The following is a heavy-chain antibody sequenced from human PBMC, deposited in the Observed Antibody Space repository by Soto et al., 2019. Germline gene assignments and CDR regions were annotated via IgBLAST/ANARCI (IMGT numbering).Heavy chain of an antibody. Sequence: ASVKVSCKVSGYTLTELSMHWVRQAPGKGLEWMGGFDPEDGETIYAQKFQGRVTMTEDTSTDTAYMELSSLRSEDTAVYYCATGPPYYYDSSGYYFDYWGQGTLVTVSS. J-gene: IGHJ4*02. CDR1: GYTLTELS. CDR2: FDPEDGET. D-gene: IGHD3-22*01. CDR3: ATGPPYYYDSSGYYFDY. V-gene: IGHV1-24*01.